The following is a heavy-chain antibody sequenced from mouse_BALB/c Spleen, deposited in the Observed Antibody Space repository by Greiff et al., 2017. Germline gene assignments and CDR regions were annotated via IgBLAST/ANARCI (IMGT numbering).Heavy chain of an antibody. D-gene: IGHD2-1*01. CDR3: NAWGGNYEDYFDY. CDR1: GFNIKDYY. CDR2: IDPENGDT. V-gene: IGHV14-4*02. J-gene: IGHJ2*01. Sequence: VQLKESGAELVRSGASVKLSCTASGFNIKDYYMHWVKQRPEQGLEWIGWIDPENGDTEYAPKFQGKATMTADTSSNTAYLQLSSLTSEDTAVYDCNAWGGNYEDYFDYWGQGTTLTVSA.